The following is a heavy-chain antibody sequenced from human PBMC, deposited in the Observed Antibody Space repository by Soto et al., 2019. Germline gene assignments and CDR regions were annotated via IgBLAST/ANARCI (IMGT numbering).Heavy chain of an antibody. J-gene: IGHJ4*02. D-gene: IGHD3-10*01. CDR1: GFTFSSYA. V-gene: IGHV3-30-3*01. CDR2: ISYDGSNK. CDR3: AREYYYGSGSYYGLEY. Sequence: RGSLRLSCAASGFTFSSYAVHWVRQAPGKGLEWVAVISYDGSNKYYADSVKGRFTISRDNSKNTLYRQMNSLRAEDTAVYYWAREYYYGSGSYYGLEYWGQGTLVTVSS.